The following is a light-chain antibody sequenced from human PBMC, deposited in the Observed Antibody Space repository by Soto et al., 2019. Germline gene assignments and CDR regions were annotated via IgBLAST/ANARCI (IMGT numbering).Light chain of an antibody. CDR1: QSISSW. Sequence: DIQTTQSPSTLSAFVGDRVTITCRASQSISSWLAWYQQKPGKAPKLLIYKASTLESGVPSNFSGSGSGTEFSLTISSLQPEDFATYYCQQYNAYPWTFGQGTKVDI. J-gene: IGKJ1*01. CDR3: QQYNAYPWT. CDR2: KAS. V-gene: IGKV1-5*03.